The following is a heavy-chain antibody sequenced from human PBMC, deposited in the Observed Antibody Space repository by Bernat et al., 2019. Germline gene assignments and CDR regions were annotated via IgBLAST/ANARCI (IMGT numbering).Heavy chain of an antibody. CDR2: TAIVESSI. D-gene: IGHD3-10*01. CDR3: ARGHASVSFRIDA. V-gene: IGHV3-30*10. Sequence: QVHLEESGGGVVQPGRSLRPPCAASGLTFSNYAMHWVRQAPGKGLEWVAFTAIVESSIHYTDSVEGRFTISRDNSKNTVYLQMNILRTEDTAVYFCARGHASVSFRIDAWCQGALVTVSS. J-gene: IGHJ5*02. CDR1: GLTFSNYA.